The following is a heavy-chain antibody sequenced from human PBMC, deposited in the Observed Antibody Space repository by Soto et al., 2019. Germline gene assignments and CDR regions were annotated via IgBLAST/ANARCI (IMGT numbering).Heavy chain of an antibody. CDR3: ARVDVGYDILTGPYQTLDY. D-gene: IGHD3-9*01. CDR1: GYTFTSYG. CDR2: ISAYNGNT. Sequence: QVQLVQSGAEVKKPGASVRVSCKASGYTFTSYGISWVRQAPGQGLEWMGWISAYNGNTNYAQKLQGRVTMTTDTSTSTAYMELRSLRSDDTAVYYCARVDVGYDILTGPYQTLDYWGQGTLVTVSS. J-gene: IGHJ4*02. V-gene: IGHV1-18*01.